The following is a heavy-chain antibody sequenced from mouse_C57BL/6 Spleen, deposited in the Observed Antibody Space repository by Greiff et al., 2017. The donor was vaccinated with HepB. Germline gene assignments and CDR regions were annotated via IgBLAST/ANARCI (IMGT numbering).Heavy chain of an antibody. J-gene: IGHJ3*01. Sequence: EVKLVESGGGLVKPGGSLKLSCAASGFTFSDYGMHWVRQAPEKGLEWVAYISSGSSTIYYADTVKGRFTISRDNAKNTLFLQMTSLRSEDTAMYYCAREVGRAWFAYWGQGTLVTVSA. D-gene: IGHD4-1*01. V-gene: IGHV5-17*01. CDR1: GFTFSDYG. CDR3: AREVGRAWFAY. CDR2: ISSGSSTI.